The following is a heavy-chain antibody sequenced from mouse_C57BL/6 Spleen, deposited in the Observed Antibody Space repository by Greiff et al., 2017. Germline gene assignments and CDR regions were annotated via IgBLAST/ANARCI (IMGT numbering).Heavy chain of an antibody. D-gene: IGHD3-2*02. Sequence: QVQLKESGAELVRPGASVTLSCKASGYTFTDYEMHWVKQTPVHGLEWIGAIDPETGGTAYNQKFKGKAILTADKSSSTAYMELRSLTSEDSAVYYCARKGAAQATTGSYWGQGTSVTVSS. CDR1: GYTFTDYE. CDR3: ARKGAAQATTGSY. CDR2: IDPETGGT. J-gene: IGHJ4*01. V-gene: IGHV1-15*01.